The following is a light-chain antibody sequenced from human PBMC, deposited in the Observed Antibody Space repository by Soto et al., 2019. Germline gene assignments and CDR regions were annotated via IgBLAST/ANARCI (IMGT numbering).Light chain of an antibody. CDR3: QQSYSTLGT. V-gene: IGKV1-39*01. Sequence: DVQMTQSPSPLSASVEDRVTVTCRASQSISSYLNWYKQTLGKAPKXXSYAASSLQSGVPSRFSGSGSGTDFTLTISSLKPEDFETYYCQQSYSTLGTFGQGTKVDI. J-gene: IGKJ1*01. CDR1: QSISSY. CDR2: AAS.